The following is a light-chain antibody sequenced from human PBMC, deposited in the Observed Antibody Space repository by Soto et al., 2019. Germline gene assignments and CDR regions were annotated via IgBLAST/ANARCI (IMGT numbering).Light chain of an antibody. V-gene: IGLV2-11*01. J-gene: IGLJ3*02. CDR2: AVS. Sequence: QSALTQPRSVSGSPGQSVSISCTGTNSDIGNYNLLSWYQQPPGKAPKLIISAVSRRPSGVPDRFSGSKSGNTASLTISGLQADDEADYYCWSYTTSDMWVFGGGTKVTVL. CDR3: WSYTTSDMWV. CDR1: NSDIGNYNL.